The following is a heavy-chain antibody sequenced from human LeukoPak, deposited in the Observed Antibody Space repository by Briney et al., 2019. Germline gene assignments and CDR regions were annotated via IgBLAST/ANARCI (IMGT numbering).Heavy chain of an antibody. Sequence: PGGSLRLSCAASGFTFSTYSMNWVRQAPGKGLEWVSSISSSSAYIYYADSVKGRFTISRDNAKNSLYLQMNSLRAEDTAAYYCARASGDTVDTTTMGSYWGQGTLVTVSS. CDR2: ISSSSAYI. J-gene: IGHJ4*02. CDR1: GFTFSTYS. V-gene: IGHV3-21*01. CDR3: ARASGDTVDTTTMGSY. D-gene: IGHD5-18*01.